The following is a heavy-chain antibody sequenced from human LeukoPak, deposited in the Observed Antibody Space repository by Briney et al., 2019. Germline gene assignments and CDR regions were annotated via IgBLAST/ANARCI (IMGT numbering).Heavy chain of an antibody. CDR2: ISSSSTTI. CDR1: GFTFSSHS. J-gene: IGHJ4*02. V-gene: IGHV3-48*01. Sequence: PGGSLRLSCAASGFTFSSHSMIWVRQAPGEGLEWVSYISSSSTTIYYADSVKGRFTISRDNAKNSLYLQMNSLRAEDTAVYYCARGNSGGDYWGQGTLVTVSS. D-gene: IGHD6-19*01. CDR3: ARGNSGGDY.